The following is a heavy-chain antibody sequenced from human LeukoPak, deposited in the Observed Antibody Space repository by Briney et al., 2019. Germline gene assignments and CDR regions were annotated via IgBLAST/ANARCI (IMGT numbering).Heavy chain of an antibody. CDR3: ARVPTYYDILTGHFDY. V-gene: IGHV4-34*01. Sequence: SETLSLTCAVYGGSFSGYYWSWIRQPPGKGLEWIGEINHSGSTNYNPSLKSRVTISVDTSKNQFSLKLSSVTAVDTAVYYCARVPTYYDILTGHFDYWGQGTLVTVSS. CDR1: GGSFSGYY. CDR2: INHSGST. J-gene: IGHJ4*02. D-gene: IGHD3-9*01.